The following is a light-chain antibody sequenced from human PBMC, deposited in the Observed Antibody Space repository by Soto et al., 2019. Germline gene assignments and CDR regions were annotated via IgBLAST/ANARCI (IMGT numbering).Light chain of an antibody. CDR3: QQYFHYPVT. Sequence: DLQMTQSPSTLSAFVGYRFTITCRATQDINNWLAWYQQKPGKAPRLLIYHVSTLQTGVPSRFRGRGSGTEATLVISSLQPDDVETYYCQQYFHYPVTFGRGTKVDIK. J-gene: IGKJ2*01. V-gene: IGKV1-5*01. CDR2: HVS. CDR1: QDINNW.